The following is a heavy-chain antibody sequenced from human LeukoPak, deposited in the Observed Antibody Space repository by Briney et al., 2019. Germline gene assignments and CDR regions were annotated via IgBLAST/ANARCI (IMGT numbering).Heavy chain of an antibody. D-gene: IGHD3-16*01. CDR1: GFSVSDYW. CDR2: IKQDGSEK. Sequence: PGGSLRHSCAASGFSVSDYWMTWVRQAPGKGLEWVANIKQDGSEKTYVDSVKGRFTISRDNAKNSLYLQMNSLRVEDTAMYYCVRDGGTDWYDPWDQGTLVTVFS. J-gene: IGHJ5*02. CDR3: VRDGGTDWYDP. V-gene: IGHV3-7*01.